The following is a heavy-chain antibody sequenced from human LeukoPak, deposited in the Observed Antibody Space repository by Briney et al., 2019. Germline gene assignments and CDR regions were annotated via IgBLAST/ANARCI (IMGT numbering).Heavy chain of an antibody. V-gene: IGHV3-43*02. J-gene: IGHJ4*02. Sequence: GGSLRLSCAAAGFTFDDYAMHWVRQAPGKWLEWVSLISGDGGTTYSADSVKGRFTISRDNSKNSLYLQMNSLRTEDTALYYCARSLPDYFDYWGQGTLVTVSS. CDR2: ISGDGGTT. CDR3: ARSLPDYFDY. CDR1: GFTFDDYA.